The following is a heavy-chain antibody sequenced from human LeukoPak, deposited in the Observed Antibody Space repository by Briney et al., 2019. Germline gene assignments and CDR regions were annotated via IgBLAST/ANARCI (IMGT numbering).Heavy chain of an antibody. D-gene: IGHD4-17*01. V-gene: IGHV4-59*01. CDR1: GXSISSYY. CDR3: ARGKRYGDNFDY. Sequence: SETLSLTCTVSGXSISSYYWTWIRQPPGKGREWIGYIYYSGSTNYNPSLKSRVTISVDTSKNQFSLKLSSVTAADTAVYYCARGKRYGDNFDYWGQGTLVTVSS. CDR2: IYYSGST. J-gene: IGHJ4*02.